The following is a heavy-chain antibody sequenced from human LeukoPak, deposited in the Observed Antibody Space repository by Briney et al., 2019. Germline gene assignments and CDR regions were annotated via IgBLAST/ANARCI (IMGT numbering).Heavy chain of an antibody. CDR2: ISGSGGSK. Sequence: GGSLRLSCAASGFSFSSYAMSWVRQAPGKGLEWVSAISGSGGSKYYPSSVKGLFTFSRDNSKNSLYLQLNSLRAEDTAVYYCAKDLWTGVSDYWGQGTLVTVSS. V-gene: IGHV3-23*01. D-gene: IGHD3-10*01. J-gene: IGHJ4*02. CDR3: AKDLWTGVSDY. CDR1: GFSFSSYA.